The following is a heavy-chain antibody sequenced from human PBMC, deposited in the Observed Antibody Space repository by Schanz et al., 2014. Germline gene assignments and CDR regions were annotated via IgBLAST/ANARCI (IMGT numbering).Heavy chain of an antibody. CDR2: IRYDGRNK. J-gene: IGHJ6*03. CDR3: AKDYQDCSSTSCYLWENYYMDV. Sequence: QVQLVESGGGVAQPGRSLRLSCAASGFTFSSYGMHWVRQAPGKGLEWVAVIRYDGRNKNFVESVKGRFTISRDNPKKTLYLQMNSLRAEDTAVYYCAKDYQDCSSTSCYLWENYYMDVWGKGTTVTVSS. V-gene: IGHV3-33*06. D-gene: IGHD2-2*01. CDR1: GFTFSSYG.